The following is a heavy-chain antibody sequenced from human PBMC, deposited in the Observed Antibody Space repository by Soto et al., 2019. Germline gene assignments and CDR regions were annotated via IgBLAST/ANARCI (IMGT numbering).Heavy chain of an antibody. V-gene: IGHV3-72*01. CDR2: IRNKANSYST. Sequence: GGSLRLSCAASGFIFSDHYMDWVRQAPGKGLVWVGRIRNKANSYSTEYAASVRGRFTVSRDDSKKSVDLQMNSLKIEDTAVYYCARAGSPRLYGGNSWIPFDIWVQGTMVTVSS. J-gene: IGHJ3*02. CDR3: ARAGSPRLYGGNSWIPFDI. D-gene: IGHD4-17*01. CDR1: GFIFSDHY.